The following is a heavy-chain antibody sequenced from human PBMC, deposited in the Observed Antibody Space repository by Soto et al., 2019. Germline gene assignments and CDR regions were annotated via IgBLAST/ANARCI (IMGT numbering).Heavy chain of an antibody. CDR1: GYNFTSYG. D-gene: IGHD3-10*01. Sequence: QVQLVQSGAEVKKPGASVKVSCKASGYNFTSYGISWVRQAPGQGLEWMGWISGYNGNTNFAQKLQGRVTMTTDTSTSAAYMELRSLRCDDTAVYYCARDAGVRGLISMGVWGKGTTVTVSA. CDR3: ARDAGVRGLISMGV. CDR2: ISGYNGNT. J-gene: IGHJ6*04. V-gene: IGHV1-18*01.